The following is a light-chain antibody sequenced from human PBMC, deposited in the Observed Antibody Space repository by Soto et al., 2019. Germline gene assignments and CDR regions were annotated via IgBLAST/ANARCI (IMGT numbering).Light chain of an antibody. Sequence: QSALTQPASVSGSPGQSITISCTGRSSDIGGYNYVSWYQQHPGKAPKVMIYDVTDRPSGVSDRFSGSKSGNTASLTISGLQAEDEANYYCSSYTNTGTLYVFGSGTKVTVL. J-gene: IGLJ1*01. CDR3: SSYTNTGTLYV. CDR1: SSDIGGYNY. V-gene: IGLV2-14*01. CDR2: DVT.